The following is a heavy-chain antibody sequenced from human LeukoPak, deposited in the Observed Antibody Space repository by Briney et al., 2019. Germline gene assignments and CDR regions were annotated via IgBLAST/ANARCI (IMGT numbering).Heavy chain of an antibody. CDR3: ARGSFDWLFLFDY. CDR1: GGSISSGGYY. J-gene: IGHJ4*02. V-gene: IGHV4-30-2*01. CDR2: IYHSGST. Sequence: SQTLSLTCTVSGGSISSGGYYWSWIRQPPGKGLEWIGYIYHSGSTYYNPSLKSRVTISVDRSKYQSSLKLSSVTAADTAVYYCARGSFDWLFLFDYWGQGTLVTVSS. D-gene: IGHD3-9*01.